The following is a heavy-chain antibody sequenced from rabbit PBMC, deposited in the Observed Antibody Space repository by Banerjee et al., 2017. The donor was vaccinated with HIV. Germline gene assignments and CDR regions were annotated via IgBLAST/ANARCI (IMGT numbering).Heavy chain of an antibody. Sequence: QEQLVESGGGLVKPGASLTLTCTASGFSFSSGYDMCWVRQAPGKGLEWIACIGTGFGDTYYANWAKGRFTISKTSSTTVTLQMTSLTAADTATYFCARDSGSSFSSYGMDLWGPGTLVTVS. CDR1: GFSFSSGYD. D-gene: IGHD8-1*01. V-gene: IGHV1S45*01. J-gene: IGHJ6*01. CDR2: IGTGFGDT. CDR3: ARDSGSSFSSYGMDL.